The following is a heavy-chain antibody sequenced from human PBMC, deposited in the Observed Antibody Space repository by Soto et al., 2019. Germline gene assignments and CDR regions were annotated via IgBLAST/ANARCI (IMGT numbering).Heavy chain of an antibody. Sequence: SVKVSCKASGGTFSSYAISWVRQAPGQGLEWMGGIISIFGTANYAQKFQGRVTITADESTSTAYIELSSLRSEDTAVYYCARGSVLRYFDWLSSPFDYWGQGTLVTVSS. V-gene: IGHV1-69*13. J-gene: IGHJ4*02. CDR1: GGTFSSYA. CDR2: IISIFGTA. CDR3: ARGSVLRYFDWLSSPFDY. D-gene: IGHD3-9*01.